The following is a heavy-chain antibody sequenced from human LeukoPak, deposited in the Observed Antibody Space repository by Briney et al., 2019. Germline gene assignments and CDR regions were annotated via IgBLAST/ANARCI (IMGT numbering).Heavy chain of an antibody. CDR2: ISAYNGNT. V-gene: IGHV1-18*01. CDR3: ARDGYCSSTSCYVYYCYGMDG. D-gene: IGHD2-2*01. Sequence: ASVQVSCKASGYTFTSYGISCVRQAPGQGLEWMGWISAYNGNTNYAQKIQGRVTMTTDTSTSTAFMEVRSLRSDDTAVYYCARDGYCSSTSCYVYYCYGMDGWGQGTTVTVSS. J-gene: IGHJ6*02. CDR1: GYTFTSYG.